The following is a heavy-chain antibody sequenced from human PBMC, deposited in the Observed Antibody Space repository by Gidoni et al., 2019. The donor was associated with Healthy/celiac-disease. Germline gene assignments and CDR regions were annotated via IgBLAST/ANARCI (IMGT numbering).Heavy chain of an antibody. J-gene: IGHJ6*02. CDR2: INPNSGGT. CDR1: GYTFTGYY. D-gene: IGHD5-18*01. V-gene: IGHV1-2*02. CDR3: AREVDTAMVNYYYYGMDV. Sequence: QVQLVQSGAEVKKPGASVKVSCKASGYTFTGYYMHWVRQAPGQGLEGMGWINPNSGGTNDAQKFQGRVTMTRDTSISTAYMELSRLRSDDTAVYYCAREVDTAMVNYYYYGMDVWGQGTTVTVSS.